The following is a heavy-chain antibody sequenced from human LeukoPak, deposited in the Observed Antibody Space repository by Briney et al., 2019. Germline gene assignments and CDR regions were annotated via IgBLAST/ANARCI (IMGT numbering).Heavy chain of an antibody. D-gene: IGHD3-22*01. J-gene: IGHJ4*02. CDR2: IKEDGSDK. Sequence: GGSLRLSCAASGFIFSSYWMAWVRQAPGKGLEWVANIKEDGSDKNYVDSVKGRFTISRDNAKNSLYLQMNSLRAEDTAVYYCAKDSHPRYDSSGYYEPRVCRHFDYWGQGTLVTVSS. CDR1: GFIFSSYW. V-gene: IGHV3-7*03. CDR3: AKDSHPRYDSSGYYEPRVCRHFDY.